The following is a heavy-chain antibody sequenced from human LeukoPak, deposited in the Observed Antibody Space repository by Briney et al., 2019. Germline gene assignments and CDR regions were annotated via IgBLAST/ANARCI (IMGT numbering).Heavy chain of an antibody. CDR2: IEYSGRT. D-gene: IGHD1-26*01. CDR3: ARTLVGATYDTYFDY. J-gene: IGHJ4*02. CDR1: GDSNTNSIYY. Sequence: SETLSLTCTVSGDSNTNSIYYWAWIRQPPGKGLEWIATIEYSGRTYYNPSLKSRVTISVDTSKNQFSLKLSSVTAADTAVYYCARTLVGATYDTYFDYWGQGTLVTVSS. V-gene: IGHV4-39*07.